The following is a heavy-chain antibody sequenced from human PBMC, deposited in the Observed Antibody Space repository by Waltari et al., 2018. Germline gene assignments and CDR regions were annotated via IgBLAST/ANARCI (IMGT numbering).Heavy chain of an antibody. V-gene: IGHV4-31*11. CDR1: GGPTMRGTYF. CDR2: ILYSGKT. J-gene: IGHJ6*02. CDR3: ARGAEEGYGFDV. Sequence: QVHLPQSGPGLVKPSEPRSPPCAGSGGPTMRGTYFWGWIRQFPGRGLEYIGYILYSGKTYYHPSLMSRASISFHMSQNQFSLSLTSVTAADTAVYYCARGAEEGYGFDVWGQGTTVTVSS.